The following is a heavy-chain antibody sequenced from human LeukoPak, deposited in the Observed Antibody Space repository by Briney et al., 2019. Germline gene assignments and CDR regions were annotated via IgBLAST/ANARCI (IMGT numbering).Heavy chain of an antibody. V-gene: IGHV4-30-2*01. CDR3: ARGIGGSAYLLTTEFDP. Sequence: SETLSLTCTVSGGSLSSGGYYWTWIRQPPGKGLEWIGNIYHSGSTYYNPSLKSRLTISVDRSKNQFSLRLSSVTAADTADYYCARGIGGSAYLLTTEFDPWGQGTLVTVSS. D-gene: IGHD3-22*01. CDR1: GGSLSSGGYY. CDR2: IYHSGST. J-gene: IGHJ5*02.